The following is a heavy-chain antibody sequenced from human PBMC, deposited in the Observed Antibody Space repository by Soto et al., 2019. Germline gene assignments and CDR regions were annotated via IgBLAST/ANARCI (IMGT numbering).Heavy chain of an antibody. CDR1: GYTFTGYY. D-gene: IGHD4-17*01. J-gene: IGHJ4*02. Sequence: ASVKVSCKASGYTFTGYYMHWVRQARGQGLEWMGWINPNSGSTNYAQKFQGRVTMTRDTSISTAYMELSRLRSDDTAVYSCARANTVTTDFDYYRQGTLVTVSS. CDR2: INPNSGST. V-gene: IGHV1-2*02. CDR3: ARANTVTTDFDY.